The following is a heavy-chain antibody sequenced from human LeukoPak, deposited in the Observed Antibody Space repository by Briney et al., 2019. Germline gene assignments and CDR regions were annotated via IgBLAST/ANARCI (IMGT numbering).Heavy chain of an antibody. J-gene: IGHJ4*02. CDR3: ARDLPYRVKVGDEY. CDR1: GYTITAYY. CDR2: INPNSGGT. Sequence: ASVRVSCKASGYTITAYYIHWVRQAPGQGLEWIGWINPNSGGTKYAQRFQGRLTMMRDTSINTAYLELNNLQFDDTAVYYCARDLPYRVKVGDEYWGQGTLVTVSS. V-gene: IGHV1-2*02. D-gene: IGHD3-16*01.